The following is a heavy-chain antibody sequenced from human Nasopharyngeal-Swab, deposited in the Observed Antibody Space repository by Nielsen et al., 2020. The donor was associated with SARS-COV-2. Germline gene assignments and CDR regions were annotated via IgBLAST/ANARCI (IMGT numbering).Heavy chain of an antibody. D-gene: IGHD3-10*01. V-gene: IGHV4-34*01. Sequence: SETLPLTCAVYGGSFSGYYWSWIRQPPGKGLEWIGEINHSGSTNYNPSLKSRVTISVDTSKNQFSLKLSSVTAADTAVYYCAREQIYYGSGSYYPNWFDPWGQGTLVTVSS. J-gene: IGHJ5*02. CDR2: INHSGST. CDR1: GGSFSGYY. CDR3: AREQIYYGSGSYYPNWFDP.